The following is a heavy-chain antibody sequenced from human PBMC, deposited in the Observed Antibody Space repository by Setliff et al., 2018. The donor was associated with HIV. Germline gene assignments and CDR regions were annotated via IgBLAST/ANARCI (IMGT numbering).Heavy chain of an antibody. J-gene: IGHJ6*02. CDR1: GYTLTSYY. Sequence: GASVKVSCKASGYTLTSYYMHWVRQAPGQGLEWMGIINPSGGSTSYAQKFQGRVTMTRDTSTSTAYMELSSLRSEDTAVYYCAREQLGFGPPRGMDVWGQGTTVTVSS. CDR3: AREQLGFGPPRGMDV. V-gene: IGHV1-46*01. CDR2: INPSGGST. D-gene: IGHD6-13*01.